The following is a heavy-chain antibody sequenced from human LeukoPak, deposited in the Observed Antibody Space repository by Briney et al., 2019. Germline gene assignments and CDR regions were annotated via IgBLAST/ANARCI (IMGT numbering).Heavy chain of an antibody. D-gene: IGHD3-22*01. CDR2: IYTSGST. CDR1: GGSISSYY. J-gene: IGHJ4*02. CDR3: AREAHYHDSSGYGDY. V-gene: IGHV4-4*07. Sequence: SETLSLTCTVSGGSISSYYWSWIRQPAGKGLEWIGRIYTSGSTNYNPSLKSRVTISVDTSKNQFSLKLSSVTAADTAVYYCAREAHYHDSSGYGDYWGQGTLVTVSS.